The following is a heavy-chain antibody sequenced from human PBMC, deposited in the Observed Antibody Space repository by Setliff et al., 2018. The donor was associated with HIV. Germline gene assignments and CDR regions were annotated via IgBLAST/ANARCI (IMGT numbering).Heavy chain of an antibody. J-gene: IGHJ6*02. Sequence: GASVKVSCKASGYTFTSYYMQWVRQARGQRLEWIGWIVVASGNTNYAQKFQERVTITRDMSTSTAYMELSSLRSEDTAVYYCAASRYCSSTSCYEDYGLDVWGQGTTVTVSS. CDR3: AASRYCSSTSCYEDYGLDV. V-gene: IGHV1-58*02. CDR1: GYTFTSYY. D-gene: IGHD2-2*01. CDR2: IVVASGNT.